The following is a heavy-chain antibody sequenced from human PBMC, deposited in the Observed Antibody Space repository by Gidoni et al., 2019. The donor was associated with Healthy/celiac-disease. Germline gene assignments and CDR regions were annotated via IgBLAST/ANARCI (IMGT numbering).Heavy chain of an antibody. CDR3: ARDPGSGSYDAFDI. Sequence: YISSSSSTIYYADSVKVRFTISRDNAKNSLYLQMNSLRAEDTAVYYCARDPGSGSYDAFDIWGQGTMVTVSS. J-gene: IGHJ3*02. CDR2: ISSSSSTI. V-gene: IGHV3-48*01. D-gene: IGHD1-26*01.